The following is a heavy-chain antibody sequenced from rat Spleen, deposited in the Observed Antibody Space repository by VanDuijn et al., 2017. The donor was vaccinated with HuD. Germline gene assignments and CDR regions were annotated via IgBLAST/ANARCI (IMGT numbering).Heavy chain of an antibody. CDR1: GFTFSDCY. Sequence: EVQLVESDGGLVQPGRSLKLSCATSGFTFSDCYMAWVRQAPTKGLEWVATISYEGSGTYYRDSVKGRFTISRDDGKSTLYLEMDSLRSEDTATYFCARLGGLRNWFAYWGQGTLVTVSS. D-gene: IGHD4-3*01. J-gene: IGHJ3*01. CDR3: ARLGGLRNWFAY. V-gene: IGHV5-29*01. CDR2: ISYEGSGT.